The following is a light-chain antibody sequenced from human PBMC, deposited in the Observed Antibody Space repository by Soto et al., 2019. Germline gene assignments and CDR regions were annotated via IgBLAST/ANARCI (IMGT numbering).Light chain of an antibody. CDR1: NSNIGAGYD. V-gene: IGLV1-40*01. CDR2: DNT. J-gene: IGLJ2*01. Sequence: QSVLTQPPSVSGAPGQRVTISCTGSNSNIGAGYDVHWYQQLPGTAPKVLIYDNTKRPSGVPDRFSGSKSGTSASLAITGLQAEDEADYYCQSYDSSLSGSKVVFGGGTKLTVL. CDR3: QSYDSSLSGSKVV.